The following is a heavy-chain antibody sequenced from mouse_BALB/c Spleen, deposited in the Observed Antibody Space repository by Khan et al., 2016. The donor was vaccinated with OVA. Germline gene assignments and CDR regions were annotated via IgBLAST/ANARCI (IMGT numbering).Heavy chain of an antibody. CDR2: ISSGGSYT. D-gene: IGHD1-2*01. Sequence: VQGVESGGGLVKPGGSLKLSCAASGFTFSSYAMSWVRQTPEKRLEWVATISSGGSYTYYPDSVKGRFTISRDNAKNTLYLQMSSLRYEDTAMYYWARELRLRRGLAYWGQGTLVTVSA. V-gene: IGHV5-9-3*01. CDR1: GFTFSSYA. J-gene: IGHJ3*01. CDR3: ARELRLRRGLAY.